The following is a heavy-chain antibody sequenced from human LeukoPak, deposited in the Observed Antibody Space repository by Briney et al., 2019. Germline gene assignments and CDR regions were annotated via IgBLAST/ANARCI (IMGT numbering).Heavy chain of an antibody. V-gene: IGHV3-33*01. Sequence: PGGSLRLSCAASGFTFSTYGMHWVRQAPGKGLEWVALTWHDGSNKYYGDSVKGRFTISRDNSKNTLYLQMSSLRAEDTAVYYCARDRGYSYGHPFDYWGQGTLVTVSS. CDR2: TWHDGSNK. CDR1: GFTFSTYG. CDR3: ARDRGYSYGHPFDY. J-gene: IGHJ4*02. D-gene: IGHD5-18*01.